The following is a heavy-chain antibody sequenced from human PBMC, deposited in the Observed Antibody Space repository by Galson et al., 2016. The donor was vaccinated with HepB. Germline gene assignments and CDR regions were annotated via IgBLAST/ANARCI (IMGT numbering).Heavy chain of an antibody. Sequence: SLRLSCAASGFTFSSYAMHWVRQAPGKGLEWVSAIWYDGSSKYYIDSVKGRFTISRDNSKNTLNLQMSSLRAEDTAVYYCAKVATPNRNYENWFDTWGQGTMVTVSS. CDR3: AKVATPNRNYENWFDT. J-gene: IGHJ3*01. D-gene: IGHD4-11*01. CDR2: IWYDGSSK. CDR1: GFTFSSYA. V-gene: IGHV3-33*06.